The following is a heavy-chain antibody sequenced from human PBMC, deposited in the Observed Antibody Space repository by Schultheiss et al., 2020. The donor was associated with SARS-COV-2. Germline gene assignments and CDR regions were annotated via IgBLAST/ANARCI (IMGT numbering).Heavy chain of an antibody. Sequence: GGSLRLSCAASGFTFSGSAMHWVRQAPGKGLEWVAVISYDGSNKYYADSVKGRFTISRDNAKNSLYLQMNSLRAEDTAVYYCARLILSGKNHDYWGQGTLVTVSS. V-gene: IGHV3-30*04. CDR2: ISYDGSNK. CDR1: GFTFSGSA. J-gene: IGHJ4*02. D-gene: IGHD3/OR15-3a*01. CDR3: ARLILSGKNHDY.